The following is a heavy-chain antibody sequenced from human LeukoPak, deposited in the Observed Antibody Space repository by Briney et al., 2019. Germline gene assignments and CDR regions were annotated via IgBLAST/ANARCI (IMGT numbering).Heavy chain of an antibody. D-gene: IGHD3-10*01. V-gene: IGHV3-20*01. Sequence: PGGSLRLSCAASGFTFDDYGMSWVRQAPGKGLEWVSGINWNGGSTGYADSVKGRFTISRDNAKNSLYLQMNSLRAEDTALYHCARVFTYPAGYGSGSYGAFDIWGQGTMVTVSS. CDR1: GFTFDDYG. CDR2: INWNGGST. CDR3: ARVFTYPAGYGSGSYGAFDI. J-gene: IGHJ3*02.